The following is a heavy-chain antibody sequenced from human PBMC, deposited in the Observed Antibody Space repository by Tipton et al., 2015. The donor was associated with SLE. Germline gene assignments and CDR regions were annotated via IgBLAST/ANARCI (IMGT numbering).Heavy chain of an antibody. CDR2: IWDDGSKE. D-gene: IGHD2-21*01. V-gene: IGHV3-33*08. CDR3: AKSEWGGAGATFEY. Sequence: SLRLSCTASGFTFSTYNMHWVRQAPGKGLEWVALIWDDGSKEYYADSVKGRFTISRDNSKNTLYLQMNSLGDEDTAVYYCAKSEWGGAGATFEYWGQGTLVTVSS. CDR1: GFTFSTYN. J-gene: IGHJ4*02.